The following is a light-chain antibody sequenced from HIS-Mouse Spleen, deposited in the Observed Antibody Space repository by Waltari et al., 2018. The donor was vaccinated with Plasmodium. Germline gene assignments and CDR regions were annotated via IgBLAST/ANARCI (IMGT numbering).Light chain of an antibody. J-gene: IGLJ3*02. V-gene: IGLV3-10*01. CDR2: EDS. CDR1: SLPNKY. CDR3: YSTDSSGNHRV. Sequence: VSPGQTARTTCSGDSLPNKYAYWYQQKSGQAPVLVIYEDSKRPSGIPERFSGSSSGTMATLTISGAQVEDEADYYCYSTDSSGNHRVFGGGTKLTVL.